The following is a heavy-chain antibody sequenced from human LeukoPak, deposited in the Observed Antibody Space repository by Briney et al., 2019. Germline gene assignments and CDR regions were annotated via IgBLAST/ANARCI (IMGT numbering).Heavy chain of an antibody. CDR2: INPNSGGT. V-gene: IGHV1-2*02. J-gene: IGHJ3*02. CDR1: GYTFTGYY. CDR3: ARESIVGATAGAFDI. D-gene: IGHD1-26*01. Sequence: ASVKVSCKASGYTFTGYYMHWVRQAPGQGLEWMGWINPNSGGTNYAQKFQGRVTMTRDTSISTAYMELSRLRSDDTAVYYCARESIVGATAGAFDIWGQGTMVTVSS.